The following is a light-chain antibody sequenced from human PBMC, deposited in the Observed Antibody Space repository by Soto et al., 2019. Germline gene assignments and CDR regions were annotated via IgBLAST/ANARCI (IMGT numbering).Light chain of an antibody. CDR3: SSYTTTVTIGVV. Sequence: QSALTQPASVSGSPGQSITISCAGSSSDIGSYDYVCWFQQHPGKAPKLMIYDVTSRPSGVSNRCSGSKSGNTASLPISGLQADDEADYYCSSYTTTVTIGVVFGGGTKLTVL. CDR2: DVT. V-gene: IGLV2-14*01. J-gene: IGLJ2*01. CDR1: SSDIGSYDY.